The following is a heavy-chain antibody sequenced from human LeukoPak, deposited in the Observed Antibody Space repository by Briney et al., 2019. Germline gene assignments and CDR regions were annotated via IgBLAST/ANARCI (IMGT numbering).Heavy chain of an antibody. Sequence: GGSLRLSCAASGFTFSGYAMSWVRQAPGKGLEWVSAICGSGGSTYYADSVKGRFTISRDNSMNTLYLQMNSLRAEDTAVYYCAKGYCSNGVCYPDYWGQGTLVTVSS. CDR2: ICGSGGST. J-gene: IGHJ4*02. CDR3: AKGYCSNGVCYPDY. V-gene: IGHV3-23*01. CDR1: GFTFSGYA. D-gene: IGHD2-8*01.